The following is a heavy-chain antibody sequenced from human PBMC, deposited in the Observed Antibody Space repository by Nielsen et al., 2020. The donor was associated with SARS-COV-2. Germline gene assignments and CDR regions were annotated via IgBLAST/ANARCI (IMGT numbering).Heavy chain of an antibody. J-gene: IGHJ6*02. CDR1: GFTFSSYW. D-gene: IGHD3-10*02. CDR3: ARDSLVFGGMDV. Sequence: GVLKISCAASGFTFSSYWMSWVRQAPGKGLEWVANIKQDGSGKYYVDSVKGRFTISRDNAKNSLYLQMNSLRAEDTAVYYCARDSLVFGGMDVWGQGTTVTVSS. V-gene: IGHV3-7*01. CDR2: IKQDGSGK.